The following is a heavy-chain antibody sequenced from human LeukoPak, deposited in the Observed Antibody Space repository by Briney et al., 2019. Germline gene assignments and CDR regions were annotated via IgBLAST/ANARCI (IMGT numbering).Heavy chain of an antibody. Sequence: GGSLRLSCGASSFTFSSYVMSWVRQAPGKGLEWVSTVSTTGGSTYYADSVKGRFTISRDNSKDTLYLQMNSLRAEDTAVYYCAKYGSGSYRPPYYFDYWGQGTLVTVSS. V-gene: IGHV3-23*01. CDR1: SFTFSSYV. CDR2: VSTTGGST. D-gene: IGHD1-26*01. CDR3: AKYGSGSYRPPYYFDY. J-gene: IGHJ4*02.